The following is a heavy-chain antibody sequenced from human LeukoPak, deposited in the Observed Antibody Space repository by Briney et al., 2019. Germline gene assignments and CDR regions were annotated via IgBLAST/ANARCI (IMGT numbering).Heavy chain of an antibody. Sequence: PGGSLRLSCAASGFTFNNYGMSWVRQAPGKGLEWVSGISGSDGNTYYADSVKGRFTISRDNSKKTLYLQMNSLRAEDTAIYYCAKDMRTLDYFDYWGQGTLVTVSS. CDR3: AKDMRTLDYFDY. CDR2: ISGSDGNT. CDR1: GFTFNNYG. V-gene: IGHV3-23*01. D-gene: IGHD1-1*01. J-gene: IGHJ4*02.